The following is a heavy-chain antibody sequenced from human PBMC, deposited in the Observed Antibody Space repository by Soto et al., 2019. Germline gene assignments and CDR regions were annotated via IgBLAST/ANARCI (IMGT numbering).Heavy chain of an antibody. CDR2: IRNQTYGGTP. Sequence: PGGSLRLSCTTSGFTFENYSINWVRQAPGKGLEWVGLIRNQTYGGTPEYAASIKGRFTISRDDSNDIASLQMNRLYNEDSAVYYCTRAESPHTEYFSDYWGQGTLVAVSS. V-gene: IGHV3-49*04. CDR3: TRAESPHTEYFSDY. J-gene: IGHJ4*02. CDR1: GFTFENYS. D-gene: IGHD3-3*01.